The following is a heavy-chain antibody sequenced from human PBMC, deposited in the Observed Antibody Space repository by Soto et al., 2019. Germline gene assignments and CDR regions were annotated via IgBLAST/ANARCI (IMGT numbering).Heavy chain of an antibody. J-gene: IGHJ6*02. CDR1: GFIVSDSY. CDR2: IGSSGTTI. V-gene: IGHV3-11*01. CDR3: ARGKTSRTFSYGMDV. Sequence: GGSLGIGCAASGFIVSDSYMSWIRQAPGKGLEWVSYIGSSGTTIYYADSVKGRFTLSRDNAKNSLYLQMNSLRAEDTAVYYCARGKTSRTFSYGMDVWGQGSTVTVSS. D-gene: IGHD3-3*01.